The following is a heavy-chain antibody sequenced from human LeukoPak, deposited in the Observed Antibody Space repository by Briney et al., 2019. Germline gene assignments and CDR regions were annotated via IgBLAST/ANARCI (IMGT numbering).Heavy chain of an antibody. D-gene: IGHD3-22*01. CDR2: VYYSGSP. Sequence: SETLSLTCTVSGGSISSYFWSWIRQPPGVGLEWIGYVYYSGSPNYNPSLKSRVTISVDTSKNQFSLRLRSVTAADTAVYYCARVFDDYYDSSADPPLWFDPWGQGTLVTVSS. V-gene: IGHV4-59*01. J-gene: IGHJ5*02. CDR1: GGSISSYF. CDR3: ARVFDDYYDSSADPPLWFDP.